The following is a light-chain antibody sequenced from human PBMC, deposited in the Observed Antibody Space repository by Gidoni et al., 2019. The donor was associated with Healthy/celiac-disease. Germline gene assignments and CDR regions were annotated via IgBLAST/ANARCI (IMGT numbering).Light chain of an antibody. Sequence: QSALTQPASVSGSPGQSITISCTGTSSDVGGYNYVSWYQQHPGKAPKLMIFDVSNRPSGVSNRFSGSKSGNTASLTISGLQADDEADYYCSSYTSRSTLGVGFGGGTKLTVL. CDR1: SSDVGGYNY. CDR3: SSYTSRSTLGVG. V-gene: IGLV2-14*03. CDR2: DVS. J-gene: IGLJ2*01.